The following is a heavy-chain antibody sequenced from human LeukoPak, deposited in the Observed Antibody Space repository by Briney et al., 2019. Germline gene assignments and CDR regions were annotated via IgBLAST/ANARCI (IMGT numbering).Heavy chain of an antibody. CDR1: GFTFGSYS. CDR2: IDSNSNFM. CDR3: ARVITVYNDYEEVAEYFQH. Sequence: GGSLRLSCAASGFTFGSYSMTWVRQAPGKGLEWVSLIDSNSNFMNYADSVKGRFTISRDNAKKSLYLEMNSLRAEDTAVYYCARVITVYNDYEEVAEYFQHWGQGTLVIVSS. J-gene: IGHJ1*01. V-gene: IGHV3-21*01. D-gene: IGHD4-17*01.